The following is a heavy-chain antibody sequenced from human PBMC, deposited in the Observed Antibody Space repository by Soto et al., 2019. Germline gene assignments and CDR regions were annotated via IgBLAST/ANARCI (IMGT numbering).Heavy chain of an antibody. CDR1: GGSISSSY. J-gene: IGHJ4*02. CDR3: ARVVEGTVGITTVDY. Sequence: PSETLSLTCTVSGGSISSSYWSWIRQPAGKGLEWIGRIYTSGSTNYNPSLKSRVTMSVDTSKNQFSLQLSSVTAADTAVYYCARVVEGTVGITTVDYWGQGTLVTVSS. CDR2: IYTSGST. D-gene: IGHD1-26*01. V-gene: IGHV4-4*07.